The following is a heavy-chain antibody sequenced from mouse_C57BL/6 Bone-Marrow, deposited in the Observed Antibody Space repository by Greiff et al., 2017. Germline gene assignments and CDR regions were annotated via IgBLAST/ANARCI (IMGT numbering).Heavy chain of an antibody. CDR1: GFTFSSYA. CDR2: ISDGGSYT. V-gene: IGHV5-4*01. CDR3: ARDYYYGSADY. Sequence: EVKLQESGGGLVKPGGSLKLSCAASGFTFSSYAMSWVRQTPEKRLEWVATISDGGSYTYYPDNVKGRFTISRDNAKNNLYLQMSHLKSEDTAMYYCARDYYYGSADYWGQGTTLTVSS. J-gene: IGHJ2*01. D-gene: IGHD1-1*01.